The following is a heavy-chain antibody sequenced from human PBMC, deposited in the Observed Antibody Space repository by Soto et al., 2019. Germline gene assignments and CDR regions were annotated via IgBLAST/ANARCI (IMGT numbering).Heavy chain of an antibody. CDR2: INHRSGDT. CDR1: GYTFIGYY. CDR3: GRDGVGATPLGWFDP. V-gene: IGHV1-2*06. D-gene: IGHD1-26*01. Sequence: QVQLVQSGAEVKKPGASVKVSCTASGYTFIGYYIHWVRQAPGQGLEWRGRINHRSGDTTYAQKFQGRLTMTRDTSISTAYMELSSLRSDDTAVYYCGRDGVGATPLGWFDPCGQGSLVTVAS. J-gene: IGHJ5*02.